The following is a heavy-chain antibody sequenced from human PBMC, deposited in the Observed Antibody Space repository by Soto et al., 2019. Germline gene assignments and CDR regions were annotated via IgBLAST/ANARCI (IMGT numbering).Heavy chain of an antibody. CDR3: ASSKNYYYYYGMDV. J-gene: IGHJ6*02. Sequence: EVQLVESGGGLVQPGGSLRLSCAASGFTFSSYSMNWVRQAPGKGLEWVSYISSSSSTIYYADSEKGRFTISRDNAKNSLYLQMNSLRDEDTAVYYCASSKNYYYYYGMDVWGQGTTVTVSS. CDR2: ISSSSSTI. CDR1: GFTFSSYS. V-gene: IGHV3-48*02.